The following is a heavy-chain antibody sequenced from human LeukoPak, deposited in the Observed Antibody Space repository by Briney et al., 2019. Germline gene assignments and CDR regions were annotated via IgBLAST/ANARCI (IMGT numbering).Heavy chain of an antibody. Sequence: SETLSLTCTVSGASISSGTYYWSWIRQHPGKGLVWIGYIYYNRSIYYNPSLKSRVTISVDTSKNQFSLKLSSVTAADTAVYYCARGVARHRYFDLWGRDTLVTVSS. CDR3: ARGVARHRYFDL. D-gene: IGHD2-15*01. CDR2: IYYNRSI. J-gene: IGHJ2*01. CDR1: GASISSGTYY. V-gene: IGHV4-31*03.